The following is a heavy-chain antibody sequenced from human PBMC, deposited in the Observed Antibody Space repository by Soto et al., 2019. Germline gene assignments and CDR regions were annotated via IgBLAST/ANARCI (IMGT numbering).Heavy chain of an antibody. V-gene: IGHV4-30-4*01. CDR2: IYYSGST. J-gene: IGHJ5*02. Sequence: QVQLQESGPGLVKPSQTLSLTCTVSGGSISSGDYYWSWIRQPPGKGLEWIGYIYYSGSTYYNPSLKSRVTISVDTSKNQFSLKLSSVTAADTAVYYCARRALSQATHVAGDWFDPWGQGTLVTVSS. CDR1: GGSISSGDYY. CDR3: ARRALSQATHVAGDWFDP. D-gene: IGHD5-12*01.